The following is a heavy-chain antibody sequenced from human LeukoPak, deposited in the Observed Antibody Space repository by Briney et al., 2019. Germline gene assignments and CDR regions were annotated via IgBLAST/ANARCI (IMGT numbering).Heavy chain of an antibody. Sequence: NPSETLSLTCAVYGGSFSGYYWSWIRQPPGKGLEWIGYIYYSGSTNYNPSLKSRVTISVDTSKNQFSLKLSSVTAADTAVYYCARSFGYFDNWGQGTLVTVSS. V-gene: IGHV4-59*01. CDR3: ARSFGYFDN. J-gene: IGHJ4*02. CDR1: GGSFSGYY. D-gene: IGHD2-15*01. CDR2: IYYSGST.